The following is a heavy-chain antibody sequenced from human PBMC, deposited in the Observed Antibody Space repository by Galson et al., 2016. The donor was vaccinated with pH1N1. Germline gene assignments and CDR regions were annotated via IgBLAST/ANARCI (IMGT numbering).Heavy chain of an antibody. J-gene: IGHJ4*02. Sequence: SLRLSCAASGFTFSSYSMNWVRQAPGKGLEWVASTSSNGADTYYRDSMKGRFTISRDSAKSSVYLQMNSLRVEDTAVYYCARLKWPGMGSDYWGQGTVVTVSS. D-gene: IGHD5-12*01. CDR3: ARLKWPGMGSDY. V-gene: IGHV3-21*04. CDR2: TSSNGADT. CDR1: GFTFSSYS.